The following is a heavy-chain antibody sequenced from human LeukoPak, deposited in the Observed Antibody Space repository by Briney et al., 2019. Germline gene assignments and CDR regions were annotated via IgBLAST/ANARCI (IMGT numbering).Heavy chain of an antibody. Sequence: SETLSLTCTVSGGSISSSSYYWGWIRQPPGKGLEWIGSIYYSGSTYYNPSLKSRATISVDTSKNQFSLKLSSVTAADTAVYYCARYLGSSWYYYFDYWGQGTLVTVSS. J-gene: IGHJ4*02. D-gene: IGHD6-13*01. CDR3: ARYLGSSWYYYFDY. V-gene: IGHV4-39*01. CDR1: GGSISSSSYY. CDR2: IYYSGST.